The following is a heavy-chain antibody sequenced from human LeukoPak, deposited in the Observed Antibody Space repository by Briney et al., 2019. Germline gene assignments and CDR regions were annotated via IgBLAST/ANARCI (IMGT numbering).Heavy chain of an antibody. V-gene: IGHV4-59*08. CDR1: SGSISSYY. CDR3: VRGSAYYSDGSDFYPGHFDY. Sequence: SETLSLTCTVSSGSISSYYWSWIRQPPGKGLEWIGYIYYSGTTNYNTSLKSRVTISVDMSKNQFSLNLRSVTAADTAVYYCVRGSAYYSDGSDFYPGHFDYWGQGTLVTVSS. CDR2: IYYSGTT. J-gene: IGHJ4*02. D-gene: IGHD3-22*01.